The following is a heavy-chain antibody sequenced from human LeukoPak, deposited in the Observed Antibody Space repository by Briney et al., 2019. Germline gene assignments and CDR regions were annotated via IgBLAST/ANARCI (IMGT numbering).Heavy chain of an antibody. CDR1: GGSISSYY. CDR3: ANYDILTASQVYYFGN. Sequence: PSETLSLTCTVSGGSISSYYWSWIRQPPGKGLEWIGYIYYSGSTNYNPSLKSRVTISVDASKNQFSLKLSSVTAADTAIYYCANYDILTASQVYYFGNWGRGTLVTVSS. J-gene: IGHJ4*02. D-gene: IGHD3-9*01. CDR2: IYYSGST. V-gene: IGHV4-59*01.